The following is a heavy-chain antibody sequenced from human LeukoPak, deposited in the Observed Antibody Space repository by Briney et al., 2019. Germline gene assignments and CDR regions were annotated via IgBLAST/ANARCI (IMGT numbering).Heavy chain of an antibody. D-gene: IGHD5-12*01. CDR2: IYYSGST. CDR1: GGSISSGGYY. J-gene: IGHJ4*02. CDR3: ARCSGDSGSIQRIFD. Sequence: SETLSLTCTVSGGSISSGGYYWSWIRQHPGKGLEWIGYIYYSGSTYYNPSLKSRVTISVDTSKNQFSLKLSSVTAADTAVYYCARCSGDSGSIQRIFDWGQGTLVTVSS. V-gene: IGHV4-31*03.